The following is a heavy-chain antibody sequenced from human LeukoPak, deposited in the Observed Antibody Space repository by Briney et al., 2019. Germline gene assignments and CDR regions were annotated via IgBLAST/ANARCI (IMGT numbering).Heavy chain of an antibody. V-gene: IGHV4-31*03. D-gene: IGHD1-1*01. CDR3: ARDIDDGFDY. CDR1: GGSISSGGYY. J-gene: IGHJ4*02. CDR2: IYYSGST. Sequence: SETLSLTCTVSGGSISSGGYYWSWIRQHPGKGLEWIGYIYYSGSTYYNPSLKSRVTVSVDTSKNQFSLKLSSVTAADTAVYYCARDIDDGFDYWGQGTLVTVSS.